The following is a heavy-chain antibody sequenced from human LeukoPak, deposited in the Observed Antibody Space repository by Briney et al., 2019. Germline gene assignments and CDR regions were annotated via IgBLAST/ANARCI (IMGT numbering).Heavy chain of an antibody. D-gene: IGHD3-10*01. J-gene: IGHJ1*01. CDR1: GFTVSTNY. CDR2: IYSGGTT. Sequence: GGSLRLSCVASGFTVSTNYMSWVRQAPGKGLEWVSVIYSGGTTYYADSVKGRFTISRDNAKNSLYLQMNSLRAEDTALYYCAKVVGSGSYSEEYFQHWARAPWSPSPQ. V-gene: IGHV3-53*05. CDR3: AKVVGSGSYSEEYFQH.